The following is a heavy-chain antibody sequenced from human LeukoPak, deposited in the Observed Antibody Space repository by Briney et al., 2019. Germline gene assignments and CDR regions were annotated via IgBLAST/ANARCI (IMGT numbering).Heavy chain of an antibody. CDR3: AKGYTSGSIYYFDY. D-gene: IGHD6-19*01. J-gene: IGHJ4*02. Sequence: GGSLRLSCAASGFTFSNYAMSWVRQAPGKGLEWVSTISGSGGSTYYADSVKGRFTISRDNSKSTLYLQVNSLRAEDTAVYYCAKGYTSGSIYYFDYRGQGTLVTVSS. CDR2: ISGSGGST. CDR1: GFTFSNYA. V-gene: IGHV3-23*01.